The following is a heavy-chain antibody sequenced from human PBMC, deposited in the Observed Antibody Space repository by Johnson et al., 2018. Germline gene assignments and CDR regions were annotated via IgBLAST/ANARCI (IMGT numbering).Heavy chain of an antibody. J-gene: IGHJ6*02. CDR2: IYSVDTT. V-gene: IGHV3-66*01. Sequence: VQLPESGGGLVQXGGSLRLSCAASGFTFSRYWMHWVRQAPGKGLEWGSTIYSVDTTYPADSVRGRFTISRDNSKNTLYLQMHSLRAEDPAVSYCASPRVVYYNYGMGVWGQGTTVTVSS. CDR3: ASPRVVYYNYGMGV. CDR1: GFTFSRYW. D-gene: IGHD2-15*01.